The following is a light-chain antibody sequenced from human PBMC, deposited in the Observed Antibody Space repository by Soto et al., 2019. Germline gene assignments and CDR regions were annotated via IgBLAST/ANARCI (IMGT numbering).Light chain of an antibody. CDR2: EVG. CDR3: SSHTTSSTVYV. CDR1: STDVADYYY. V-gene: IGLV2-14*03. Sequence: QSALTQPASVSGSPGQSITLSCTGTSTDVADYYYVSWYQQHPGQAPKLLIYEVGNRPSGVSDRFSGSKSGNTASLRISGLQAEDEADYYCSSHTTSSTVYVFGGGTKLTVL. J-gene: IGLJ1*01.